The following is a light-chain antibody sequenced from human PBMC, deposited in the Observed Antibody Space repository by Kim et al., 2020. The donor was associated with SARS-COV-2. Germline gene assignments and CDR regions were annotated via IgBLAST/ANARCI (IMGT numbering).Light chain of an antibody. J-gene: IGKJ4*01. V-gene: IGKV1-16*02. CDR2: AAN. Sequence: IHNHVVWFRQKPGKAPKSLIYAANSLQSGVPSKFSGSGYWTEFTLTISDLQPEDFATYYCQHYDSYPLTFGGGTKLEI. CDR3: QHYDSYPLT. CDR1: IHNH.